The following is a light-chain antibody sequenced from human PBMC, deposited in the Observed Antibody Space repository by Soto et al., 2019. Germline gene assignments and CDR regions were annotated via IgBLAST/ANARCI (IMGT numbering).Light chain of an antibody. V-gene: IGLV7-46*01. CDR2: DTS. Sequence: QAVVTQDPSLTVSPGGTVTLTCGTSTGAVTSGHYPYWFQQKPGQAPRTLIYDTSNKHSWTPARFSGSLLGGKAALTLSGAHPEDEAEYYCLLSYSGARPWVFGGGTKLTVL. CDR1: TGAVTSGHY. CDR3: LLSYSGARPWV. J-gene: IGLJ3*02.